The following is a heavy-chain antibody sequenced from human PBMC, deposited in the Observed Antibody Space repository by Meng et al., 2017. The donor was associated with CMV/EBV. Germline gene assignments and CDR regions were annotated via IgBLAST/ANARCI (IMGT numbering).Heavy chain of an antibody. CDR3: ARDTLGRGMDV. J-gene: IGHJ6*02. CDR1: GGSFSGYY. CDR2: INHSGST. D-gene: IGHD1-26*01. V-gene: IGHV4-34*01. Sequence: CAVYGGSFSGYYWSWIRQPPGKGLEWIGEINHSGSTNYNPSLKSRVTISVDTSKNQFSLKLSSVTAADTAVYYCARDTLGRGMDVWGQGTTVTVSS.